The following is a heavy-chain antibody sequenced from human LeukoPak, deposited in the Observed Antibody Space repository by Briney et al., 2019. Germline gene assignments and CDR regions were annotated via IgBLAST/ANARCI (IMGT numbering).Heavy chain of an antibody. CDR2: IYSGGST. V-gene: IGHV3-66*01. CDR3: ARDRGGNYYDSSGYSLLSDY. CDR1: GFTVSSNY. D-gene: IGHD3-22*01. J-gene: IGHJ4*02. Sequence: GGSLRLSCAASGFTVSSNYMSWVRQAPGKGLEWVSVIYSGGSTYYADSVKGRFTISRDNAKNSLYLQMNSLRAEDTAVYYCARDRGGNYYDSSGYSLLSDYWGQGTLVTVSS.